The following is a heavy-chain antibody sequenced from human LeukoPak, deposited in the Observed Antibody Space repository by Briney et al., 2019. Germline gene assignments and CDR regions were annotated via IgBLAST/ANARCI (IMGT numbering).Heavy chain of an antibody. V-gene: IGHV1-2*02. D-gene: IGHD2/OR15-2a*01. CDR2: INLNSGGT. CDR3: ARDDGVPTSAYDY. J-gene: IGHJ4*02. CDR1: GYTFTGYY. Sequence: GASMKVSCKASGYTFTGYYIHWVRQAHGHGLEWMGWINLNSGGTNYAQKFQGRVTMTGDTSISTAYMELSRLTSDDTAVYYCARDDGVPTSAYDYWGQGTLVTVSS.